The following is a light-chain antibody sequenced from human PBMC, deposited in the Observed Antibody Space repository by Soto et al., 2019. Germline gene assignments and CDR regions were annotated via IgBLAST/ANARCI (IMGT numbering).Light chain of an antibody. Sequence: EIVMTQSPATLSVSPGERATPSCRASQSVSSNLAWYQQKPGQAPRLLIYGASTRATGIPARFSGSGPGTEFTLTISSLQSEDFAVYYCQQYGSSLITFGGGTKVDIK. CDR1: QSVSSN. CDR2: GAS. J-gene: IGKJ4*01. V-gene: IGKV3-15*01. CDR3: QQYGSSLIT.